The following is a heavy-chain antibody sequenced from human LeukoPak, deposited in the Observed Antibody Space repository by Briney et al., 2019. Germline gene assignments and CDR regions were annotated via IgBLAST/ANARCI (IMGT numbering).Heavy chain of an antibody. CDR2: IYYSGST. CDR1: GGSISSDSYY. Sequence: TSETLSLTCTVSGGSISSDSYYWSWIRQHPGQGLEWIGYIYYSGSTYYNPSLKSRVTISVDTSKNQFSLKLGSVTAADTAVYYCARNYYFDYWGQGTLVTVSS. CDR3: ARNYYFDY. J-gene: IGHJ4*02. V-gene: IGHV4-31*03.